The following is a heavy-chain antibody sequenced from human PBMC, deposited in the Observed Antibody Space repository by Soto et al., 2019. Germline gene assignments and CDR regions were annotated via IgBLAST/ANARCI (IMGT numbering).Heavy chain of an antibody. CDR1: GYNFFDYG. J-gene: IGHJ1*01. Sequence: QIQLVQSGAEVKKPGASVKVSCKASGYNFFDYGVSWVRQAPGQGLEWMGWVSPKSGNTDFARKVQGRVTMTADTSTITAYLELRGLRSDDTAVYYCARGLTVSSIGPLLVWGQGTLVSVSS. CDR2: VSPKSGNT. D-gene: IGHD7-27*01. CDR3: ARGLTVSSIGPLLV. V-gene: IGHV1-18*01.